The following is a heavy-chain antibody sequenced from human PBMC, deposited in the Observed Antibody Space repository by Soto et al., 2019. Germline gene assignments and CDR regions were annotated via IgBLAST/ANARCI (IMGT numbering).Heavy chain of an antibody. CDR2: INPDNGNT. V-gene: IGHV1-3*01. D-gene: IGHD2-15*01. Sequence: QVQLVQSGAEVKKPGASVKISCKASGYTFTRYTMNWVRQAPGQRLEWMGWINPDNGNTKSSQKFQDRVIITRDTSASTAYLDLSSLRSEDTAVYYCARGIATGQFDPWGQGTRVTVSS. CDR3: ARGIATGQFDP. J-gene: IGHJ5*02. CDR1: GYTFTRYT.